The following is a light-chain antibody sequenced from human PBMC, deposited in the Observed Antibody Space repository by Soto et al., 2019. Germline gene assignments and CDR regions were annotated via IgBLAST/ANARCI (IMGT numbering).Light chain of an antibody. CDR3: KQYGSSPKT. Sequence: EIVLTQSPGTLSLSPGERATLSCRASQSVSSSYLAWYQQKPGQAPRLLIYGASSRATGIPDRFSGSGSGTDFTLTISRLEPEDVAVDYCKQYGSSPKTFGQGTKVEIK. V-gene: IGKV3-20*01. J-gene: IGKJ1*01. CDR1: QSVSSSY. CDR2: GAS.